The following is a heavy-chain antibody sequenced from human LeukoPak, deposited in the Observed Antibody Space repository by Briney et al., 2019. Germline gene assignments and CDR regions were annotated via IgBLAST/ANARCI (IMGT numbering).Heavy chain of an antibody. Sequence: GASVKVSCKASGYTFTSYGISWVRQAPGQGLEWMGWISAYNGNTNYAQKLQGRVTMTTDTSTSTAYMELRSLRSDDTAAYYCARDIVVVPAAMPGNWFDPWGQGTLVTVSS. D-gene: IGHD2-2*01. CDR3: ARDIVVVPAAMPGNWFDP. J-gene: IGHJ5*02. V-gene: IGHV1-18*01. CDR1: GYTFTSYG. CDR2: ISAYNGNT.